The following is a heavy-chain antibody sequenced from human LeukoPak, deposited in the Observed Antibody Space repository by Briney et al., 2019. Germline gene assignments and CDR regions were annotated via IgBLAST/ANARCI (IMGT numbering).Heavy chain of an antibody. D-gene: IGHD3-10*01. CDR3: AKEREVRGVIKLDS. Sequence: GGSLRLSCAASGFTFSTYAMSWVRQAPGEGLEWVSAIGGGGHSTYYADSVKGRFTISRDNSRNTLYLQMNSLRAEDTAIYYCAKEREVRGVIKLDSWGQGTLVTVSS. V-gene: IGHV3-23*01. J-gene: IGHJ4*02. CDR2: IGGGGHST. CDR1: GFTFSTYA.